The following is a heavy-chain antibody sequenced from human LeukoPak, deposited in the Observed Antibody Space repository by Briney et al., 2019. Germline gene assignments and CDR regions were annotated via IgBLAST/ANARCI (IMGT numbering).Heavy chain of an antibody. V-gene: IGHV1-18*01. CDR1: GYTFTSYG. D-gene: IGHD6-13*01. Sequence: ASVKISCKASGYTFTSYGISWVRQAPGQGLEWMGWISAYNGNTNYAQKLQGRVTMTTDTSTSTAYMELRSLRSDDTAVYYCARLIAAAGPNRNYYGMDVWGQGTTVTVSS. J-gene: IGHJ6*02. CDR2: ISAYNGNT. CDR3: ARLIAAAGPNRNYYGMDV.